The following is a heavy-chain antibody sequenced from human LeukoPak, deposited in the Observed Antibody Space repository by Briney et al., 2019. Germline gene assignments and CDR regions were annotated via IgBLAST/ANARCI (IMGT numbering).Heavy chain of an antibody. D-gene: IGHD3-22*01. CDR3: AVSTSGYYSRFDS. CDR1: GFTFTNYA. CDR2: ISGSGGTT. J-gene: IGHJ4*02. V-gene: IGHV3-23*01. Sequence: PGGSLRLSCAASGFTFTNYAMSWVRQPPGKGLEWVSAISGSGGTTYYADSVKGRFTISRDNSRDTLYLQMNSLGAEDTAVYYCAVSTSGYYSRFDSWGQGTLVTVSS.